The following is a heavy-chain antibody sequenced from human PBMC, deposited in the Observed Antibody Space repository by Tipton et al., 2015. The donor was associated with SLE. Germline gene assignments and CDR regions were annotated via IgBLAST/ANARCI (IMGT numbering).Heavy chain of an antibody. CDR1: GGSLRDYFY. Sequence: TLSLTCAVYGGSLRDYFYWIWIRQPPGKGLEWIGEINHSGSTNYIPSLKGRVTISKDTTKNQFSLRLSSVTAADTAVYYCARGRDLPYWGQGTLVTVSS. J-gene: IGHJ4*02. CDR3: ARGRDLPY. CDR2: INHSGST. V-gene: IGHV4-34*01.